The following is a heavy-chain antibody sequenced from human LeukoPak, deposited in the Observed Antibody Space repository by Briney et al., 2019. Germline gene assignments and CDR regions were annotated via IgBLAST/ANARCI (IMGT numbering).Heavy chain of an antibody. J-gene: IGHJ4*02. CDR2: ISAYNGNT. Sequence: ASVKVSCKASGYTFTSYGISWVRQAPGQGLEWMGWISAYNGNTNYAQKLQGRVTVTTDTSTSTAYMELRSLRAEDTAVYYCARDGRDWFLSYDFWSGYCDYWGQGTLVTVSS. D-gene: IGHD3-3*01. V-gene: IGHV1-18*01. CDR1: GYTFTSYG. CDR3: ARDGRDWFLSYDFWSGYCDY.